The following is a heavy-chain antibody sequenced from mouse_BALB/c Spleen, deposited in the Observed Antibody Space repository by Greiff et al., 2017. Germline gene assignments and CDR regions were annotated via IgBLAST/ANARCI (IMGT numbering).Heavy chain of an antibody. V-gene: IGHV5-15*02. Sequence: EVQGVESGGGLVQPGGSRKLSCAASGFTFSDYGMAWVRQAPGKGPEWVAFISTLAYSIYYADTVTGRFTISRENAKNTLYLEMSSLRSEDTAMYYCARVGSSPAWFAYWGQGTLVTVSA. CDR1: GFTFSDYG. D-gene: IGHD1-1*01. CDR3: ARVGSSPAWFAY. CDR2: ISTLAYSI. J-gene: IGHJ3*01.